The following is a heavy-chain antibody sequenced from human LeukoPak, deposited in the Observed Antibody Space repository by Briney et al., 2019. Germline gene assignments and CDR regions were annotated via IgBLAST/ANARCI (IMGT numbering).Heavy chain of an antibody. J-gene: IGHJ4*01. CDR3: ARESHVTREDY. CDR2: ISANDGNT. CDR1: GYTFTSYG. Sequence: ASVKVSCKASGYTFTSYGISWVRQAPGQGLEWMGWISANDGNTDYPQKLQGRVTMTTDTSTSTAYMELRSLRSDDTAVYYCARESHVTREDYWGHGTLVTVSS. D-gene: IGHD3-10*01. V-gene: IGHV1-18*01.